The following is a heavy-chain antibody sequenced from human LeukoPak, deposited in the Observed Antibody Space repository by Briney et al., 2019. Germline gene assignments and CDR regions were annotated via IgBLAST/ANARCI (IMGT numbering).Heavy chain of an antibody. CDR2: ISYDGSNK. CDR1: GFTFSSYG. D-gene: IGHD6-13*01. CDR3: AKDKPDGASSSWYEPHFDY. J-gene: IGHJ4*02. Sequence: GGSLRLSCAASGFTFSSYGMHWVRQAPGKGLDWVAIISYDGSNKYYADSVKGRFTISRDNSKNTLYLQMNSLRAEDTAVYYCAKDKPDGASSSWYEPHFDYWGQGTLVTVSS. V-gene: IGHV3-30*18.